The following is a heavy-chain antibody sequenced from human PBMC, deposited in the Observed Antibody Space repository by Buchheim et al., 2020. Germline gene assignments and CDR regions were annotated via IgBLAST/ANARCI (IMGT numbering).Heavy chain of an antibody. J-gene: IGHJ6*02. CDR1: GFTFSDYY. V-gene: IGHV3-11*06. D-gene: IGHD2-2*03. CDR3: ASFVLDIVVVPAASGMDV. Sequence: QVQLVESGGGLVKPGGSLRLSCAASGFTFSDYYMSWIRQAPGKGLEWVSYISSSSSYTNYAASVKGRFTISRDNAKNSLYLQMNSLRAEDTAVYYCASFVLDIVVVPAASGMDVWGQGTT. CDR2: ISSSSSYT.